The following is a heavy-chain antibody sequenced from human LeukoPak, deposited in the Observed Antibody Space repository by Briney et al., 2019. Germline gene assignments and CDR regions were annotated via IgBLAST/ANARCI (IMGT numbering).Heavy chain of an antibody. J-gene: IGHJ4*01. Sequence: GGSLRLSCAASGFTFSDYWMTWVRQAPGKGLEWVANIKEDGSEIFYADSVKGRFTLSRDNAENSLFLQMSSLRAEDTAVYYCGVERRQLFLANWPYWGHGTLVTVST. CDR3: GVERRQLFLANWPY. V-gene: IGHV3-7*01. CDR2: IKEDGSEI. D-gene: IGHD1-1*01. CDR1: GFTFSDYW.